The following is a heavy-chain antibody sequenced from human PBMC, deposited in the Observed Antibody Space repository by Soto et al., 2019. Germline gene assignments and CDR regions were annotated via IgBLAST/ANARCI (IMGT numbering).Heavy chain of an antibody. V-gene: IGHV3-33*01. J-gene: IGHJ6*02. Sequence: VGSLRLSCAASGFTFSNYGMHWVRQTPGKGLEWVAIIWHDGNNKYYADSLRGRFIISRDNSKNRLYLQMNSLRAEDTAVYYCASDLVGASDSYGLDVWGQGTPVTVSS. CDR2: IWHDGNNK. CDR1: GFTFSNYG. CDR3: ASDLVGASDSYGLDV. D-gene: IGHD1-26*01.